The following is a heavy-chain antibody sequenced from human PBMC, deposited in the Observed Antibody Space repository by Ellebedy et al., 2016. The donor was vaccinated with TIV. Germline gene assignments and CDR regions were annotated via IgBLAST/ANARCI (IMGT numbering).Heavy chain of an antibody. CDR3: ARRMDEEAMPAFDY. Sequence: AASVKVSCKFSGGTFSRNGISWVRQAPGQGLEWMGRIIPILGMTNYAQKFQGRVTISVDKSTDTAYMELSSLRSEDTAVYYCARRMDEEAMPAFDYWGQGTLVTVSS. V-gene: IGHV1-69*04. J-gene: IGHJ4*02. D-gene: IGHD2-2*01. CDR2: IIPILGMT. CDR1: GGTFSRNG.